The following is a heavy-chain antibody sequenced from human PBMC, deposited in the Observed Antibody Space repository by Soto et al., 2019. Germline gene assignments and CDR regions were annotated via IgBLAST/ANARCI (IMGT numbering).Heavy chain of an antibody. V-gene: IGHV4-31*03. CDR1: GGSISSDGNY. CDR2: IYYSGST. J-gene: IGHJ6*02. CDR3: ARGRLVRGVIYYCGMDV. D-gene: IGHD3-10*01. Sequence: QVQLQESGPGLVKSSQTLSLTCTVSGGSISSDGNYWSWIRQHPGKGLEGIGYIYYSGSTYYNPSLKRRVTISVDTSKNQFPLKLNSGTAADTAVYYCARGRLVRGVIYYCGMDVWGQGTTVTVSS.